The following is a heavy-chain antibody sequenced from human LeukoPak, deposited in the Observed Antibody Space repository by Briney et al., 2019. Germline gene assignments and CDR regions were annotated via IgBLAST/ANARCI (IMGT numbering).Heavy chain of an antibody. D-gene: IGHD3-22*01. Sequence: GGSLRLSCAASGFTFSSYWMSWVRQAPGKGLEWVATIKQDGSERYYVDSVKGRFTISRDNAQNSLYLQMNSLRAEDTAVYYCARGQLYYDSSGFDYWGQGTLVTVSS. CDR3: ARGQLYYDSSGFDY. V-gene: IGHV3-7*01. J-gene: IGHJ4*02. CDR1: GFTFSSYW. CDR2: IKQDGSER.